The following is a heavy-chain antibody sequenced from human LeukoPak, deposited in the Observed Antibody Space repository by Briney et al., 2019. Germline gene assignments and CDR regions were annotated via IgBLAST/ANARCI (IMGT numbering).Heavy chain of an antibody. Sequence: SETLSLTCAVYGGSFSGYYWSWIRQPPGKGLEWIGEINHSGSTNYNPSLKSRVTISVDTSKNQFSLKLSSVTAADTAVYYCARVQLGYCSSTSCYNLPGVRFDPWGQGTLVTVSS. V-gene: IGHV4-34*01. D-gene: IGHD2-2*02. CDR3: ARVQLGYCSSTSCYNLPGVRFDP. CDR2: INHSGST. CDR1: GGSFSGYY. J-gene: IGHJ5*02.